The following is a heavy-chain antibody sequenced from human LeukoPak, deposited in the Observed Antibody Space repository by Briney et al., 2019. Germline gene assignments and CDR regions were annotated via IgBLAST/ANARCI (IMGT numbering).Heavy chain of an antibody. V-gene: IGHV3-23*01. Sequence: GGSLRLSCAASGFTFSSYAMSWVRQAPGKGLEWVSAISGSGGSTYYADSVKGRFTISRDNSKNTLYLQMNSLRAEDTAVYYCATGACGPPNYFFHHGNDGLGQGTTVTVSS. CDR2: ISGSGGST. CDR3: ATGACGPPNYFFHHGNDG. D-gene: IGHD2-21*01. J-gene: IGHJ6*02. CDR1: GFTFSSYA.